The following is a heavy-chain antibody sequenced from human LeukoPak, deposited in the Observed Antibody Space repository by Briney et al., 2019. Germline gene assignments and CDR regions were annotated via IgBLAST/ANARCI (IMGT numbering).Heavy chain of an antibody. D-gene: IGHD2/OR15-2a*01. CDR1: GFTFNNYA. J-gene: IGHJ4*02. CDR3: ARNINGPDY. CDR2: LSDSGGVT. V-gene: IGHV3-23*01. Sequence: GGSLRLSCAASGFTFNNYAMTWVRQAPGKGLEWVSPLSDSGGVTYYADSVKGRFTISRDNSKNTLYLQMHTLRAEDTAVYYCARNINGPDYWGQGTLVTVSS.